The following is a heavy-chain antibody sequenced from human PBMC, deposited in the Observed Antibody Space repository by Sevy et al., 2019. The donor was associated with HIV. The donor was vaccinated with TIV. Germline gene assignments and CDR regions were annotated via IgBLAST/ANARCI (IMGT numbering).Heavy chain of an antibody. CDR1: GFIFGSYA. V-gene: IGHV3-30-3*01. CDR3: ARDPGSSWSSFDY. D-gene: IGHD6-13*01. Sequence: GGSLRLSCAASGFIFGSYAMNWVRQAPGKGLEWVAVISYDGSHKYYADSVKGRFTISMDSSKNTLYLQMHSLRTDDTALYYCARDPGSSWSSFDYWGQGTLVTVSS. CDR2: ISYDGSHK. J-gene: IGHJ4*02.